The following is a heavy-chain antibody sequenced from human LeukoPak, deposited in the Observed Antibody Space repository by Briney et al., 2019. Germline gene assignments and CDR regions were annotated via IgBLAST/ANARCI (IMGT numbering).Heavy chain of an antibody. V-gene: IGHV3-74*01. D-gene: IGHD3/OR15-3a*01. CDR1: GFTFSRYW. CDR3: VLDLFSSFAFDI. Sequence: SGGSLRLSCAASGFTFSRYWMHWVCQAPGKGLLWVSRINSDGSSTYYADSVKGRFTTSRDNAKNALHLQMNSLTAEDTAVYYCVLDLFSSFAFDIWGQGTMVTVSS. CDR2: INSDGSST. J-gene: IGHJ3*02.